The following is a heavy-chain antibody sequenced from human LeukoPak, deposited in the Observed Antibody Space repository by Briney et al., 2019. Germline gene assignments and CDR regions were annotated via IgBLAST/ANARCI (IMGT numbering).Heavy chain of an antibody. J-gene: IGHJ4*02. D-gene: IGHD6-19*01. V-gene: IGHV4-4*02. CDR1: GDSISSSNW. CDR2: IYHSGST. Sequence: AXSGDSISSSNWWSWARQPPGKGLERIGEIYHSGSTNYNPSLKRRVTISVDKSKNQFSVKLSSVTAADTAVYYCASSGWKTGYFDYWGQGALVIVSS. CDR3: ASSGWKTGYFDY.